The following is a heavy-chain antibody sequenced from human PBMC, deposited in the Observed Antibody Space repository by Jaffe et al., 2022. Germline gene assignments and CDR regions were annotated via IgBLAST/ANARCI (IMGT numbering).Heavy chain of an antibody. Sequence: QVQLQESGPGLVKPSGTLSLTCAVSGGSISSSNWWSWIRQPPGKGLEWIGEIYHSGSTNYNPSLKSRVTISVDKSKNQFSLKLSSVTAADTAVYYCARRGYYYDSSGYRILDYWGQGTLVTVSS. J-gene: IGHJ4*02. D-gene: IGHD3-22*01. V-gene: IGHV4-4*02. CDR1: GGSISSSNW. CDR3: ARRGYYYDSSGYRILDY. CDR2: IYHSGST.